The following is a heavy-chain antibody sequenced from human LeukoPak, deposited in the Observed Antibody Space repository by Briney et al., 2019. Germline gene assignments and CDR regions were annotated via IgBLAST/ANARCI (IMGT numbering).Heavy chain of an antibody. CDR1: GYSISSGYY. CDR3: ARGRCYYDSSGYYCRKTFDY. V-gene: IGHV4-38-2*02. D-gene: IGHD3-22*01. Sequence: PSETLFLTCTVSGYSISSGYYWGWIRQSPGKALEWIGNIHHSGNTNYNPSLKSRVTISVDTSKNQFSLKLSSVTAADTAVYYCARGRCYYDSSGYYCRKTFDYWGQGTLVTVSS. J-gene: IGHJ4*02. CDR2: IHHSGNT.